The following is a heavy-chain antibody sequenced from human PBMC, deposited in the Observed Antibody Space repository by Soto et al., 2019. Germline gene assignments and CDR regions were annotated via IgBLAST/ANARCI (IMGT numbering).Heavy chain of an antibody. CDR1: GFTFSNYA. CDR2: ISCTCTTT. Sequence: GSLRLSCAASGFTFSNYAMIWVRQAPGKGLEGVWAISCTCTTTYYADSVKGRFTISRETSKSTVYLQIKSLRADDTALYYCAKDPKYSSSWYVWFDPWGQGTLVTVSS. CDR3: AKDPKYSSSWYVWFDP. D-gene: IGHD6-13*01. V-gene: IGHV3-23*01. J-gene: IGHJ5*02.